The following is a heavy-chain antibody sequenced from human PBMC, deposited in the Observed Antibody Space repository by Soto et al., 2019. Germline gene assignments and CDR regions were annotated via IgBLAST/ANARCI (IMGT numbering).Heavy chain of an antibody. V-gene: IGHV3-9*01. J-gene: IGHJ3*02. Sequence: GGSLRLSCAASGFTFDDYAMHWVRQAPGKGLEWVSGISWNSGSIGYADSVKGRFTISRDNAKNSLYLQMNSLRAEDTALYYCAKGLSPRYCSGGSCYGSFDIWGQGTMVTVSS. CDR1: GFTFDDYA. D-gene: IGHD2-15*01. CDR2: ISWNSGSI. CDR3: AKGLSPRYCSGGSCYGSFDI.